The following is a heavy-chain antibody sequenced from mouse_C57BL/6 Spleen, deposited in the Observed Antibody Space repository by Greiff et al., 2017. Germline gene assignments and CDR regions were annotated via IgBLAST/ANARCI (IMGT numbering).Heavy chain of an antibody. V-gene: IGHV1-22*01. J-gene: IGHJ4*01. CDR3: AREGTTEDYYAMDY. CDR1: GYTFTDYN. CDR2: INPNNGGT. D-gene: IGHD2-14*01. Sequence: EVQLQQSGPELVKPGASVKMSCKASGYTFTDYNMNWVKQSHGKSLEWIGYINPNNGGTSYNQKFKGKATLTVYKSSSTAYMELRSLTSEDSAVYYCAREGTTEDYYAMDYWGQGTSVTVSS.